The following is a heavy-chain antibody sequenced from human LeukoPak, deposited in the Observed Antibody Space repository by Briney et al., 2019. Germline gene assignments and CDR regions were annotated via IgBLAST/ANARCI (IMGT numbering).Heavy chain of an antibody. CDR1: GFTFDDYA. Sequence: GGSLRLSCAASGFTFDDYAMHWVRQAPGKGLEWVSYISSSGSTIYYADSVKGRFTISRDNAKNSLYLQMNSLRAEDTAVYYCVRGSRRKGNYYYGMDVWGQGTTVTVSS. CDR3: VRGSRRKGNYYYGMDV. CDR2: ISSSGSTI. D-gene: IGHD6-13*01. J-gene: IGHJ6*02. V-gene: IGHV3-11*01.